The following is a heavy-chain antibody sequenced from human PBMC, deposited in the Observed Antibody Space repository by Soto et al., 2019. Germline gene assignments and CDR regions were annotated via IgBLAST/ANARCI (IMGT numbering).Heavy chain of an antibody. CDR1: GYVITSGYY. Sequence: SETLSLTCVVSGYVITSGYYCGCMRQPPGKGLEWIGTVDHSGSTYYDPSLQGRVTISIDTSKNQFSLKLTSVTAADTALYYCARYFHTYSGPPIWGQGTLVTVSS. J-gene: IGHJ4*02. CDR3: ARYFHTYSGPPI. CDR2: VDHSGST. V-gene: IGHV4-38-2*01. D-gene: IGHD5-12*01.